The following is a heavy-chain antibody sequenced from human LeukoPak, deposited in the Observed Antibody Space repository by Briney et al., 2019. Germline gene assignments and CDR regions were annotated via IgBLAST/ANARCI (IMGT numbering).Heavy chain of an antibody. V-gene: IGHV4-38-2*02. CDR3: ARNASSGFFNA. CDR1: GQSIINNYY. Sequence: PSETLSLTCTVSGQSIINNYYWGWIRQSPGKGLEWIGSIHHSGNRFESGSTHYNPSLRSRVTVSVDTSKNEFSLTLRSVTAADTAVYFCARNASSGFFNAWGRGTLVTVSS. CDR2: IHHSGNRFESGST. J-gene: IGHJ1*01. D-gene: IGHD6-25*01.